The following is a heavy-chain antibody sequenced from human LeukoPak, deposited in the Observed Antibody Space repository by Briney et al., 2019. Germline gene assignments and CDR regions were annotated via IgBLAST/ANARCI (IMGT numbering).Heavy chain of an antibody. Sequence: PGGSLRLSCSASGFAFSVYSMTWVRQAPGKGLEWLSIISGSAYGTVTYYADSVKGRFTISRDNSMNTLYLQMNSLRVEDTAVYYCAKLPSGRIVGSLYFFDSWGQGALVSVSS. CDR3: AKLPSGRIVGSLYFFDS. J-gene: IGHJ4*02. CDR1: GFAFSVYS. V-gene: IGHV3-23*01. D-gene: IGHD2/OR15-2a*01. CDR2: ISGSAYGTVT.